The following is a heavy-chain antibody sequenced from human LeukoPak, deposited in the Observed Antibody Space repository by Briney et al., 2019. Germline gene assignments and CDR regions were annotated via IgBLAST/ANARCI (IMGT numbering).Heavy chain of an antibody. V-gene: IGHV4-34*01. J-gene: IGHJ4*02. Sequence: SETLSLTCAVYVGSYSGYYGSGTRQPPGKGLEWIGEINHSSSTNYNPSLKSRVTTSVVTSKKQFSLKLRTVTAADTAVYYCARPSVDILTGYFGLWGQGTLVTVSS. CDR1: VGSYSGYY. CDR3: ARPSVDILTGYFGL. CDR2: INHSSST. D-gene: IGHD3-9*01.